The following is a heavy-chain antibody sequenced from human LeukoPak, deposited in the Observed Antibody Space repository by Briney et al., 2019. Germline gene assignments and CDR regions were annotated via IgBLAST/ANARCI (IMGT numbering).Heavy chain of an antibody. Sequence: GGSLRLSCAASGFTFGDYYMSWIRQAPGKGLEWVAYISSSGSTRYYADSVKGRFTISRDNAKNSLYLQMNSLRAEDTAVYYCARDSSGWNIPDYWGQGTLVTVSS. D-gene: IGHD6-19*01. CDR1: GFTFGDYY. J-gene: IGHJ4*02. CDR3: ARDSSGWNIPDY. CDR2: ISSSGSTR. V-gene: IGHV3-11*01.